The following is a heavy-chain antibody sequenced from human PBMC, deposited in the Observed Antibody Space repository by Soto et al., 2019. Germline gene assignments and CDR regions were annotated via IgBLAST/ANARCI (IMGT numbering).Heavy chain of an antibody. V-gene: IGHV3-23*01. Sequence: PGGSLRLSCAASGFTFRTYAMSWVRQAPGTGLEWVAGIVGNGDEYYADTVRGRFTISRDNFNNILYLQMYSLRAEDTAVYYCAIVLQPDGLWRVVYCCQGTQVNVST. CDR3: AIVLQPDGLWRVVY. CDR2: IVGNGDE. J-gene: IGHJ4*02. CDR1: GFTFRTYA. D-gene: IGHD2-15*01.